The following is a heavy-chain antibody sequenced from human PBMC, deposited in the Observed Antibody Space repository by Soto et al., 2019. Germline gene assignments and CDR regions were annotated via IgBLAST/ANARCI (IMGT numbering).Heavy chain of an antibody. Sequence: QVQLVESGGGVLQPGRSLRLSCAASGFSFSSYGMRWVRQAPGKGLEWVAAISFDGTNGYYADSVKGRFTISRDNSENTLYLQMNSLRPEDTAVYYCAKDGNWEILPSTGIDVWGQGTTVTVSS. V-gene: IGHV3-30*18. CDR3: AKDGNWEILPSTGIDV. CDR2: ISFDGTNG. CDR1: GFSFSSYG. D-gene: IGHD1-26*01. J-gene: IGHJ6*02.